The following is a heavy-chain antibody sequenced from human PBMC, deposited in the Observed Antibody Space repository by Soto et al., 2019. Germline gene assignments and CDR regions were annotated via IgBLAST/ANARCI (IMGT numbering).Heavy chain of an antibody. D-gene: IGHD1-7*01. J-gene: IGHJ3*02. V-gene: IGHV1-18*04. CDR1: GYTFTSYG. CDR2: ISAYNGNT. CDR3: ASTYNWNYANAFDI. Sequence: ASVKVSCKASGYTFTSYGISWVRQAPGQGLEWMGWISAYNGNTNYAQKLQGRVTMTTDTSTGTAYMELRSLRSDDTAVYYCASTYNWNYANAFDIWGQGTMVT.